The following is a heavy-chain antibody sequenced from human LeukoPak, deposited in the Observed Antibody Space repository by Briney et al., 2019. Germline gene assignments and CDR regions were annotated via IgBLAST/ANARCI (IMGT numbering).Heavy chain of an antibody. J-gene: IGHJ4*02. V-gene: IGHV3-21*01. CDR1: GFTFSSYS. CDR2: ISSSSSYI. CDR3: ARDETYTDYHYFDY. Sequence: GGSLRLSCAASGFTFSSYSMNWVRQAPGKGLEWVPSISSSSSYIYYADSVKGRFTISRDNSKNTLYLQMNSLRAEDTAVYYCARDETYTDYHYFDYWGQGTLVTVSS. D-gene: IGHD2-2*02.